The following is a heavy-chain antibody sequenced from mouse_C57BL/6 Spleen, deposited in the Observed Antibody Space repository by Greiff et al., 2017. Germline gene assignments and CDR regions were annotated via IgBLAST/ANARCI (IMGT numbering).Heavy chain of an antibody. CDR2: ISYSGST. D-gene: IGHD2-4*01. Sequence: EVKLMESGPGMVKPSQSLSLTCTVTGYSITSGYDWHWIRHFPGNKLEWMGYISYSGSTNYNPSLKRRISITHDTSKNHFFLKLNSVTTEDTATYYCAGYDYDGFAYWGQGTLVTVSA. V-gene: IGHV3-1*01. CDR1: GYSITSGYD. J-gene: IGHJ3*01. CDR3: AGYDYDGFAY.